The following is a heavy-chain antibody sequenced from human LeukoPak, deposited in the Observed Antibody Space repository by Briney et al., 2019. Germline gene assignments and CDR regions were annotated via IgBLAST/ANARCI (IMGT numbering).Heavy chain of an antibody. D-gene: IGHD3-22*01. CDR3: ARVPWGYYDSSGYVDY. Sequence: HPGGSLRLSCAASGFTFSSYWMSWVRQAPGKGLEWVANIKQDGSEKYYVDSVKGRFTISRDNAKNSLYLQMSSLRAEDTAVYYCARVPWGYYDSSGYVDYWGQGTLVTVSS. CDR1: GFTFSSYW. V-gene: IGHV3-7*01. J-gene: IGHJ4*02. CDR2: IKQDGSEK.